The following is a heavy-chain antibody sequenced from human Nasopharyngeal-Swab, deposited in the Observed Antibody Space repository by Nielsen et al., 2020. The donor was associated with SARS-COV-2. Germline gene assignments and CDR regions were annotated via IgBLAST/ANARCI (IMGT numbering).Heavy chain of an antibody. V-gene: IGHV1-69*13. CDR1: GGTFSSYA. J-gene: IGHJ6*03. CDR2: IIPIFGTA. D-gene: IGHD6-6*01. CDR3: ARSIAARVYYYYMDV. Sequence: SVKVSCKASGGTFSSYAISWVRQAPGQGLEWMGGIIPIFGTANYAQKFQGSVTITADESTSTAYMELSSLRSEDTAVYYCARSIAARVYYYYMDVWGKGTTVTVSS.